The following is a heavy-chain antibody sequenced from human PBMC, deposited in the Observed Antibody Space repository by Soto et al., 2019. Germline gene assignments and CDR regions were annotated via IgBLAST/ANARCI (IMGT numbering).Heavy chain of an antibody. CDR2: IGTAGDT. V-gene: IGHV3-13*01. CDR1: GFTFSNYD. D-gene: IGHD2-15*01. Sequence: EVQLVESGGGLVQPGGSLRLSCAASGFTFSNYDMHWVRQVTGKGLEWVSTIGTAGDTYYPGSVKGRFTISRENAKNSLYLQMNSLRAEDTAVYYCARGRLISLYYYDYWGQGTLVTASS. CDR3: ARGRLISLYYYDY. J-gene: IGHJ4*02.